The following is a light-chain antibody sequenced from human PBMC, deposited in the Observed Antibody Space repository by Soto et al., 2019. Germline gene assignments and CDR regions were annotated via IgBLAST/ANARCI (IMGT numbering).Light chain of an antibody. CDR3: TSYTSSSTYV. Sequence: QSVLTQPASVSGSPGQSITISCTGTSSDVGGFNYVSWYQQHPGKAPKLMIYDVTNRPSGVSYCFSGSKSGNTASLTISGLQAEDEADYYCTSYTSSSTYVFGTGTKLTVL. CDR1: SSDVGGFNY. J-gene: IGLJ1*01. CDR2: DVT. V-gene: IGLV2-14*03.